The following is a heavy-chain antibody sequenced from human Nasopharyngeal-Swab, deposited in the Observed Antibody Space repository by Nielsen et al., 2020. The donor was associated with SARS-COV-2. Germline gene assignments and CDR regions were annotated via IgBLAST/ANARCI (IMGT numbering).Heavy chain of an antibody. D-gene: IGHD3-10*01. Sequence: VRQAPGKGLEWVSPISSSSSYIYYADSVKGRFTISRDNSNNTLFLQLNSLRAEDAALYYCAKGVTMVRGFVNYFYYYTMDVWGQGTTVTVSS. V-gene: IGHV3-23*01. CDR3: AKGVTMVRGFVNYFYYYTMDV. CDR2: ISSSSSYI. J-gene: IGHJ6*02.